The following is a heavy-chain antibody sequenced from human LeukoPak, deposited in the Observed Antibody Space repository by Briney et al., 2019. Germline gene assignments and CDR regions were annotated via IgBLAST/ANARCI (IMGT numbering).Heavy chain of an antibody. J-gene: IGHJ4*02. CDR1: GFTFSNYA. Sequence: PGGSLRLSCAASGFTFSNYAITSVRQAPGKGLEWVSGISGSGDTTYYADSVKGRFTISRDNSKNTWNLETPSLRVEDTAAYYCTKTFLEQWLVDYWGQGTLVTVSS. D-gene: IGHD6-19*01. V-gene: IGHV3-23*01. CDR2: ISGSGDTT. CDR3: TKTFLEQWLVDY.